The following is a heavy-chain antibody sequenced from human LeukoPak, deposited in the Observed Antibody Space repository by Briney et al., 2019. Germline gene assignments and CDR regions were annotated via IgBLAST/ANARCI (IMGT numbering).Heavy chain of an antibody. CDR1: GYTFTDYY. CDR2: INPNNGGT. Sequence: GASVKVSCKTSGYTFTDYYINWVRQAPGQGLEWIGWINPNNGGTKYALKFQARVTMTRDTSISSAYMELSRLRSDDTAVYYCASYFEILTGYYGGDAFDVWGQGTMVTVSS. CDR3: ASYFEILTGYYGGDAFDV. V-gene: IGHV1-2*02. D-gene: IGHD3-9*01. J-gene: IGHJ3*01.